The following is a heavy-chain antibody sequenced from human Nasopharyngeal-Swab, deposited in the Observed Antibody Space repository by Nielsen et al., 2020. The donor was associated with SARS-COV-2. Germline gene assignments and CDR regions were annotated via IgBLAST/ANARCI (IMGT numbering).Heavy chain of an antibody. CDR1: GFTFSSSA. CDR2: ISYGGSNK. V-gene: IGHV3-30-3*01. D-gene: IGHD3-22*01. J-gene: IGHJ4*02. Sequence: GESLKISCAAPGFTFSSSAMHWVRQAPGKGLEWVAVISYGGSNKYFADSAKGRFTISRDNSKNTLYLQMNSLRAEDTAVYYCASPPLDSSGYYYGFHYWGRGTLVTVSS. CDR3: ASPPLDSSGYYYGFHY.